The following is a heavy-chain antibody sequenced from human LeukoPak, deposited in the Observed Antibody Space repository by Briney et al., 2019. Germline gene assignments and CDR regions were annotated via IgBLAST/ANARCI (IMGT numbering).Heavy chain of an antibody. J-gene: IGHJ4*02. D-gene: IGHD2-21*02. Sequence: GGSLRLSCAASGFTFSSYAMSWVRQAPGKGLEWVSAISGSGGSTYYADSVKGQFTISRDNSKNTLYLQMNSLRAEDTAVYYCAKDDIVVVTAIPWGGYFDYWGQGTLVTVSS. CDR1: GFTFSSYA. CDR2: ISGSGGST. CDR3: AKDDIVVVTAIPWGGYFDY. V-gene: IGHV3-23*01.